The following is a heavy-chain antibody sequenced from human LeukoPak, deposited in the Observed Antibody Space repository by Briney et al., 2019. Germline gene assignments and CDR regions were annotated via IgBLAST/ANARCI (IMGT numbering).Heavy chain of an antibody. V-gene: IGHV4-38-2*01. CDR2: IFHSGST. CDR1: GYSISSGYY. J-gene: IGHJ5*02. Sequence: SETLSLTCGVSGYSISSGYYWGWIRQPPGKGLEWIGSIFHSGSTNYNPSLKSRVTISVDTSKNQFSLKLSSVTAADTAVYYCARTGPYTMVRGVINWFDPWGQGTLVTVSS. D-gene: IGHD3-10*01. CDR3: ARTGPYTMVRGVINWFDP.